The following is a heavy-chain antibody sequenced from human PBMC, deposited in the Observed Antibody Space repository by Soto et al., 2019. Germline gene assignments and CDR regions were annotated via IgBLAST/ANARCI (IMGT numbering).Heavy chain of an antibody. D-gene: IGHD3-22*01. CDR3: ARDRTDSGYYTNWLDP. V-gene: IGHV1-69*06. CDR1: GGTFGSDA. Sequence: SVKVSCKASGGTFGSDAITWVRQAPGQGLEWVGRIIPIFGTTNYAQNLQGRVTISADKSTLTSYMELHSLTSDDMALYYCARDRTDSGYYTNWLDPWGQGTQVTVSS. CDR2: IIPIFGTT. J-gene: IGHJ5*02.